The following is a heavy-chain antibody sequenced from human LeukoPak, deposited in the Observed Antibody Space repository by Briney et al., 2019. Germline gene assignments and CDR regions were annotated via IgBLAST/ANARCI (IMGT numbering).Heavy chain of an antibody. D-gene: IGHD3/OR15-3a*01. Sequence: SETLSLTCAVYGGSFSGYYWSWIRQPPGKGLEWIGEINHSGSTNYNPSLKSRVTISVDTSKNQFSLKLSSVTAADAAVYYCARGPPGLVRTGYFQHWGQGTLVSVSS. J-gene: IGHJ1*01. CDR1: GGSFSGYY. CDR3: ARGPPGLVRTGYFQH. V-gene: IGHV4-34*01. CDR2: INHSGST.